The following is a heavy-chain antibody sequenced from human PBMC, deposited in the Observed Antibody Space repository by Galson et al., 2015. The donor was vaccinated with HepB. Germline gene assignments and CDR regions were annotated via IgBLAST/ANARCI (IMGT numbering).Heavy chain of an antibody. CDR3: ARHGWDDYSSYYFDY. V-gene: IGHV3-21*01. Sequence: SLRLSCAASGFTFSSYSMNWVRQAPGKGLEWVSSISSSSSYIYYADSVKGRFTISRDNAKNSLFLQLNSLRAEDTAVYYCARHGWDDYSSYYFDYWGQGTLVTVSS. CDR2: ISSSSSYI. J-gene: IGHJ4*02. D-gene: IGHD4-11*01. CDR1: GFTFSSYS.